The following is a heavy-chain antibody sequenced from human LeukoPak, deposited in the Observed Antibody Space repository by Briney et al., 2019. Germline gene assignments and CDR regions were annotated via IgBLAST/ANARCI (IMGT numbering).Heavy chain of an antibody. CDR1: GYSFTSYW. CDR2: IYPGDSDT. V-gene: IGHV5-51*01. CDR3: ASPTPTYYDFWSGYPTTDAFDI. D-gene: IGHD3-3*01. Sequence: GESLKISCKGSGYSFTSYWIGWVRQMPGKGLEWMVIIYPGDSDTRYSPSFQGQVTISADKSISTAYLQWSSLKASDTAMYYCASPTPTYYDFWSGYPTTDAFDIWGQGTMVTVSS. J-gene: IGHJ3*02.